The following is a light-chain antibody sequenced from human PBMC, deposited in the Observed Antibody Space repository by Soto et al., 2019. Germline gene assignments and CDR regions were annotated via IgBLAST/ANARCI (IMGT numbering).Light chain of an antibody. CDR1: QDISRW. J-gene: IGKJ5*01. CDR3: QQAYTFPLT. CDR2: AAS. V-gene: IGKV1-12*01. Sequence: DIQMTQSPSSVSASVGDKVTITCRANQDISRWLAWYQQKPGMAPKLLIYAASSLQSGVPSRFRGSGSGTDFHLTISSLQPEDFATYYCQQAYTFPLTFGGGTRLEIK.